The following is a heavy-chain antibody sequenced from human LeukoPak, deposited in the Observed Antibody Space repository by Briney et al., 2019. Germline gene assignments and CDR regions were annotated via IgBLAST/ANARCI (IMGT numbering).Heavy chain of an antibody. V-gene: IGHV3-23*01. J-gene: IGHJ4*02. D-gene: IGHD6-13*01. CDR3: AKSRPMYSSSPIDY. Sequence: PGGSLRLSCAASGFTFSSYAMSWVRQAPGKGLEWVSAVSGSGGSTYYADSVKGRFTISRDNSKNALYLQMNSLRAEDTAVYYCAKSRPMYSSSPIDYWGQGTLVTVSS. CDR1: GFTFSSYA. CDR2: VSGSGGST.